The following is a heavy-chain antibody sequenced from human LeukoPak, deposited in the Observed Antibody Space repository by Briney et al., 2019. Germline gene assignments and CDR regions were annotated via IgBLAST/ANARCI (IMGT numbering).Heavy chain of an antibody. Sequence: GGSLRLSCAASGFTFDDYAMHWVRQAPGKGLEWVSLISGDGGSTYYADSVKGRFTISRDNSKNSLYLQMNSLRTEDTAVYYCARRTNEYSSSSAIRHWGQGTLVTVSS. CDR3: ARRTNEYSSSSAIRH. V-gene: IGHV3-43*02. D-gene: IGHD6-6*01. CDR1: GFTFDDYA. CDR2: ISGDGGST. J-gene: IGHJ4*02.